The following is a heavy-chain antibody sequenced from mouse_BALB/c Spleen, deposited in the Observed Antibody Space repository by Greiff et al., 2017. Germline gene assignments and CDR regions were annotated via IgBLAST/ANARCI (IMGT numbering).Heavy chain of an antibody. CDR1: GYTFTSYW. Sequence: QVHVKQSGAELAKPGASVKMSCKASGYTFTSYWMHWVKQRPGQGLEWIGYINPSTGYTEYNQKFKDKATLTADKSSSTAYMQLSSLTSEDSAVYYCATGGYDWFAYWGQGTLVTVSA. D-gene: IGHD2-2*01. J-gene: IGHJ3*01. CDR2: INPSTGYT. V-gene: IGHV1-7*01. CDR3: ATGGYDWFAY.